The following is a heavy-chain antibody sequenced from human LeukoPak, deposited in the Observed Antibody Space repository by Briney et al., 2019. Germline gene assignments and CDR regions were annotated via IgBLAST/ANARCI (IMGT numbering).Heavy chain of an antibody. Sequence: GGSLRLSCAASGFTFSDYYMSWIRQAPGKGLEWVSSISSSSSYIYYADSVKGRFTISRDNAKNSLYLQMNSLRAEDTAVYYCARDGGDKTAYYGDQFDCWGQGTLVTVSS. CDR1: GFTFSDYY. CDR2: ISSSSSYI. V-gene: IGHV3-11*06. D-gene: IGHD3-9*01. J-gene: IGHJ4*02. CDR3: ARDGGDKTAYYGDQFDC.